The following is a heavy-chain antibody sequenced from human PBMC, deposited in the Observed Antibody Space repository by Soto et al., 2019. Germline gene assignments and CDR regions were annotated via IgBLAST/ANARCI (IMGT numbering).Heavy chain of an antibody. CDR2: INSDGSIT. CDR3: ARSDQIAYYYRMAV. CDR1: AFTFSSYW. J-gene: IGHJ6*01. V-gene: IGHV3-74*01. Sequence: PGGSLRLSCAASAFTFSSYWMNWVRQAPGKGPVWVSRINSDGSITGYADSVKGRFTISRDNAKNTLYLQMNSLSAEDTAVYYCARSDQIAYYYRMAVWGQGTTVTGSS. D-gene: IGHD2-21*01.